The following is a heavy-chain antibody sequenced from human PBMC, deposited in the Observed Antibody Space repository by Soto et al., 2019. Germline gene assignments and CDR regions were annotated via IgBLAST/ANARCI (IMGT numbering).Heavy chain of an antibody. J-gene: IGHJ4*02. CDR1: GYTFTSYA. D-gene: IGHD7-27*01. Sequence: ASVKVSCKASGYTFTSYAMHWVRQAPGQRLEWMGTINAGGTNTTYAQRFQGRVTMTRDTSTSTAYMELSSLRFEDTAVYYCATAQAWAMHDYWGQGTLVTVSS. V-gene: IGHV1-3*01. CDR3: ATAQAWAMHDY. CDR2: INAGGTNT.